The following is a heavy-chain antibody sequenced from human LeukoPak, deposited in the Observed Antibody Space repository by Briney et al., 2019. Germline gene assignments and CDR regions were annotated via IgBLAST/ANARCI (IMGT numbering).Heavy chain of an antibody. J-gene: IGHJ4*02. CDR1: GFTFSTYS. Sequence: GGSQRLSCAASGFTFSTYSMNWVRQAPGKGLEWVSGIDGRGRYAYYRDSVRGRFTISRDNSKKTLDLHMSSLRAEDTAVYYCAKGSRGYYYYFESWGQGTLVTVSS. V-gene: IGHV3-23*01. D-gene: IGHD3-22*01. CDR3: AKGSRGYYYYFES. CDR2: IDGRGRYA.